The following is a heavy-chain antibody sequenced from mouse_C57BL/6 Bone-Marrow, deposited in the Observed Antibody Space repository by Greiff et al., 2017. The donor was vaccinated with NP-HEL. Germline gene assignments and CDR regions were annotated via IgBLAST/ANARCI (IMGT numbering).Heavy chain of an antibody. D-gene: IGHD1-1*01. CDR2: IYPGSGST. J-gene: IGHJ2*01. CDR1: GYTFTSYW. CDR3: ARSGYYYGSRGY. Sequence: QVQLQQPGAELVKPGASVKMSCKASGYTFTSYWITWVKQRPGQGLEWIGDIYPGSGSTNYNEKFKSKATLTVDTSSSTAYMQLSSLTSEDSAVYYCARSGYYYGSRGYWGQGTTLTVSS. V-gene: IGHV1-55*01.